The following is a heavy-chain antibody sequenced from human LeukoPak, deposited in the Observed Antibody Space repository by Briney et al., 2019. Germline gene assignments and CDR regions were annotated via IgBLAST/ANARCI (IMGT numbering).Heavy chain of an antibody. D-gene: IGHD2-2*01. V-gene: IGHV3-21*01. Sequence: GGSLTLSCAASGFTFSSYSMNWVRQAPGKGLEWVSSISSSSSYIYYADSVKGRFTISRDNAKNSLYLQMNSLRAEDTAVYYCARDLGYCSSTSCQPASYYYYMDVWGKGTTVTVSS. J-gene: IGHJ6*03. CDR3: ARDLGYCSSTSCQPASYYYYMDV. CDR1: GFTFSSYS. CDR2: ISSSSSYI.